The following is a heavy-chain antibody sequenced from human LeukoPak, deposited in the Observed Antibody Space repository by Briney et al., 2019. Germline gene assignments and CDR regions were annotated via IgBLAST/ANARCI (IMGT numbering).Heavy chain of an antibody. J-gene: IGHJ3*02. CDR2: INHSGST. Sequence: PSETLSLTCAVYGGSFSGYYWSWIRQPPGKGLEWIGEINHSGSTNYNPSLKSRVTISVDTSKNEFSLKLSSVTAADTAVYYCARHPGASDIWGQGTMVTVSS. CDR3: ARHPGASDI. CDR1: GGSFSGYY. V-gene: IGHV4-34*01.